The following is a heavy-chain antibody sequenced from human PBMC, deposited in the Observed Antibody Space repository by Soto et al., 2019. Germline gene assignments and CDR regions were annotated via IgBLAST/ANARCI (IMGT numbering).Heavy chain of an antibody. J-gene: IGHJ4*02. Sequence: QVQLVESGGGVVQSGRSLRLSCAASGFTFSSYGMHWVRQAPGKGLEWVAVIWYDGSNKYYADSVKGRFTISRDNSKNTLYLQMNSLRAEDTAAYYCARGFPDSGRSPRVAVDYWGQGTLVTVSS. CDR3: ARGFPDSGRSPRVAVDY. CDR2: IWYDGSNK. V-gene: IGHV3-33*01. CDR1: GFTFSSYG. D-gene: IGHD1-26*01.